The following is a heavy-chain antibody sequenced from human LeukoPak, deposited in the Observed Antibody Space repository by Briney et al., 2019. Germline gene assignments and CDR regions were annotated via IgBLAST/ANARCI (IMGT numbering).Heavy chain of an antibody. D-gene: IGHD5-18*01. CDR1: GFTFSSYA. V-gene: IGHV3-23*01. CDR3: AKGIQLWFKDYFDY. J-gene: IGHJ4*02. CDR2: ISGSGGST. Sequence: GGSLRLSCAASGFTFSSYAMSWVSQAPGKGLEWDSAISGSGGSTYYADSVKGRFTISRDNSKNTLYLQMNSLRAEDTAVYYCAKGIQLWFKDYFDYWGQGTLVTVSS.